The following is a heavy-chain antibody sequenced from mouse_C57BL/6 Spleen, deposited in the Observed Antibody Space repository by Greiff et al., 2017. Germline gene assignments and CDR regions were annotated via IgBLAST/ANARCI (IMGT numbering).Heavy chain of an antibody. J-gene: IGHJ4*01. CDR2: ISSGGSYT. CDR3: ARHGAAQAAMDY. V-gene: IGHV5-6*01. CDR1: GFTFSSYG. D-gene: IGHD3-2*02. Sequence: EVKLVESGGDLVKPGGSLKLSCAASGFTFSSYGMSWVRQTPDKRLEWVATISSGGSYTYYPDSVKGRFTISRDTTKNTLYLQTSSLKSEDTAMYYCARHGAAQAAMDYWGQGTSVTVSS.